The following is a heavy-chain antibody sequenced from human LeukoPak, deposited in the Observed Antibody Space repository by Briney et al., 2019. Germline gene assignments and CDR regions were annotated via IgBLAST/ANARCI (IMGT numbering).Heavy chain of an antibody. CDR3: ARDLGYKDYVSAFDI. V-gene: IGHV3-20*04. CDR2: INWIGGST. J-gene: IGHJ3*02. Sequence: GGSLRLSCAASGFIFDDYGMSWVRQTPGKGLEWVSGINWIGGSTGYAESVKGRFTISRDNAKNSLYLHMNSLRAEYTALYFCARDLGYKDYVSAFDIWGQGTMVTVSS. CDR1: GFIFDDYG. D-gene: IGHD5-24*01.